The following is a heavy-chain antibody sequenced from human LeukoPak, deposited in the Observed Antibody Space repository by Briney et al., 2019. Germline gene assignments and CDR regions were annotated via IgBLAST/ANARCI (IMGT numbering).Heavy chain of an antibody. D-gene: IGHD3-3*01. Sequence: GGSMRLSCAASGFTFSSYAMSWVRQAPGRGQEWVSAISGSGGNTYYPDSLTGRFTISRDNSKNTVYLQLNSLRAEDTAVYYCARRSSWSGYSPFDYWGQGTLVPVSS. V-gene: IGHV3-23*01. J-gene: IGHJ4*02. CDR1: GFTFSSYA. CDR3: ARRSSWSGYSPFDY. CDR2: ISGSGGNT.